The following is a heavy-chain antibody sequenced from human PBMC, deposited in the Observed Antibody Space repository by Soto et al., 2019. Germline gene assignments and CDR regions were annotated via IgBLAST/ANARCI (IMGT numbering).Heavy chain of an antibody. J-gene: IGHJ4*02. CDR1: GFTFSNYA. CDR2: LSGSGGTT. CDR3: AKDGGNATATASYFDY. D-gene: IGHD2-15*01. Sequence: EVQLLESGGGLVQPGGSLRLYCAASGFTFSNYAMTWVRQAPGKALEWVSGLSGSGGTTYYADSVKGRFTISRDNSKNTLYLHMNSLGAEDTAVYYCAKDGGNATATASYFDYWGQGALVTVSS. V-gene: IGHV3-23*01.